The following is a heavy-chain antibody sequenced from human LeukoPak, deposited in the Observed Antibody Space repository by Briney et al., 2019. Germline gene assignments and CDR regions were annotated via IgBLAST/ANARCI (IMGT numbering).Heavy chain of an antibody. Sequence: SETLSLTCTVSGGSISSYYWSWIRQPPGKGLEWIGYIYTGGSTNYNPSLKSRVTISVDTSKNQFSLKLSSVTAADTAVYYCARVLGYCSSTSCRNPHYMDVWGKGTTVTVSS. CDR3: ARVLGYCSSTSCRNPHYMDV. CDR2: IYTGGST. D-gene: IGHD2-2*01. J-gene: IGHJ6*03. V-gene: IGHV4-4*09. CDR1: GGSISSYY.